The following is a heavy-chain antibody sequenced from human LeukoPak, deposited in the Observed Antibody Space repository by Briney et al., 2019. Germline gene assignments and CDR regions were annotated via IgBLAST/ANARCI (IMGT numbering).Heavy chain of an antibody. CDR2: ISGSGGST. Sequence: EGSLRLSCAASGFTFSSYAMSWVRQAPGKGLEWVSAISGSGGSTYYADSVKGRFTISRDNSKNTLYLQMNSLRAEDTAVYYCAKVDGNTMVRGVIIKPSIDYWGQGTLVTVSS. J-gene: IGHJ4*02. CDR3: AKVDGNTMVRGVIIKPSIDY. V-gene: IGHV3-23*01. CDR1: GFTFSSYA. D-gene: IGHD3-10*01.